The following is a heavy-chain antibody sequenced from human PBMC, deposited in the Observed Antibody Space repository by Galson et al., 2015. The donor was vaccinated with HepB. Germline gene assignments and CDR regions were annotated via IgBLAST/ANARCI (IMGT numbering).Heavy chain of an antibody. V-gene: IGHV3-7*03. D-gene: IGHD3-10*01. CDR2: INQDGSSK. CDR1: GFTFSSYW. Sequence: SLRLSCAACGFTFSSYWMNWVRQAPGKGLEWVAHINQDGSSKYYVDSVKGRFTISRDNAKDSVYLQLDSLRAEDTAVYYCARRISLVRGIITKPDYYYGMDVWGQGTTVTVAS. J-gene: IGHJ6*02. CDR3: ARRISLVRGIITKPDYYYGMDV.